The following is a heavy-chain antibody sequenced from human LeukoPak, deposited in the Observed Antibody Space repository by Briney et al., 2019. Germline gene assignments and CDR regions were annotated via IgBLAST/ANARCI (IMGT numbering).Heavy chain of an antibody. CDR2: VNPKSGDT. V-gene: IGHV1-2*06. CDR1: GYTFSGYY. CDR3: ARGPGSDWTFEF. D-gene: IGHD6-19*01. Sequence: ASVKVSCKASGYTFSGYYMHWVRQAPGQGLEWMGRVNPKSGDTKYAQKFQDRVSMTRDTSITTAYLELNSLKSDDTAIYYCARGPGSDWTFEFWGRGTLITVSS. J-gene: IGHJ2*01.